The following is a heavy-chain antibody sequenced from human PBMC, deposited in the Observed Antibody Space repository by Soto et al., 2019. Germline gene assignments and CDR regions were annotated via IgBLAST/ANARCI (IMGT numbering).Heavy chain of an antibody. V-gene: IGHV3-7*05. J-gene: IGHJ6*02. D-gene: IGHD6-13*01. Sequence: GGSLRLSCAASGFTFSSYWMSWVRQAPGKGLEWVANIKQDGSEKYYVDSVKGRFTISRDNAKNSLYLQMNSLRAEDTAVYYCARVSGAVSWYSYYYYYGMDVWGQGTTVTVSS. CDR2: IKQDGSEK. CDR1: GFTFSSYW. CDR3: ARVSGAVSWYSYYYYYGMDV.